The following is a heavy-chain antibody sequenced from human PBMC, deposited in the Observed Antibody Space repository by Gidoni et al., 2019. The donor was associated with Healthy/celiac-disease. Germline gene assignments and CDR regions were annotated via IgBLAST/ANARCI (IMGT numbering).Heavy chain of an antibody. CDR1: RDRVSSTSAA. V-gene: IGHV6-1*01. J-gene: IGHJ3*02. CDR2: TYYRSKWYN. CDR3: ARDSIEAAAGNENDAFAI. D-gene: IGHD6-13*01. Sequence: QVQLQQSGPGLVKPSQTLSLTCSISRDRVSSTSAAWNWIRQSPSRGLEWLGRTYYRSKWYNDYAVSVTSRITINQDTSKNQVSLQLNSVTPEDTAVYYCARDSIEAAAGNENDAFAIWGQGTMVTVSS.